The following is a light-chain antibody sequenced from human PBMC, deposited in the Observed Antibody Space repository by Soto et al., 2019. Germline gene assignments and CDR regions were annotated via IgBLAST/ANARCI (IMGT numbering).Light chain of an antibody. Sequence: DIQITQSPCSLSAFVVDRVTITCRASQSISSYLNWYQQKPGKAPNLLIYATSSLQSGVPSRFSGSGSGTDFTLTISSLQAEDFATYFCQQTYSAPQTFGQGTKVDIK. CDR1: QSISSY. J-gene: IGKJ1*01. CDR3: QQTYSAPQT. V-gene: IGKV1-39*01. CDR2: ATS.